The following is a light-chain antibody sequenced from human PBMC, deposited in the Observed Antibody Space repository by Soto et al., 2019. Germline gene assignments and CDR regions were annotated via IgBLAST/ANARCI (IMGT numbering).Light chain of an antibody. CDR3: QQADSFPLT. V-gene: IGKV1-12*01. CDR2: VAS. CDR1: QGVSKW. J-gene: IGKJ4*01. Sequence: EIQMTQSPSSVSASVGDTVTITCRASQGVSKWLAWYQQKPGKAPNLLIYVASSLQSGDPSRFSGSGSGTDFTLTINSLQPEDFATYYCQQADSFPLTLGGGTKVDIK.